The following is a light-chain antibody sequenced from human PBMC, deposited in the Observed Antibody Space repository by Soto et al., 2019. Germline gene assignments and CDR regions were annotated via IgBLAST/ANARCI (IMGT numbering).Light chain of an antibody. V-gene: IGLV2-14*01. CDR3: STYLISSTSYG. CDR1: SSDIGTFNY. Sequence: QSALTQPASVSGSHGQSITISCTGTSSDIGTFNYISWYQQHPGKAPKVMLYEVSTRPAGVSDRFSGSKSGHTASLTISGLQAEDEADYYCSTYLISSTSYGFGTGTKVTVL. J-gene: IGLJ1*01. CDR2: EVS.